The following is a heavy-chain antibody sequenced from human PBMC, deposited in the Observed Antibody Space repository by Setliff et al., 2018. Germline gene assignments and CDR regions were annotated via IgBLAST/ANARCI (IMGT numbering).Heavy chain of an antibody. CDR3: ARHGLHCTNGICPPPFDP. CDR2: IHYSGNS. Sequence: SETLSLTCTVSGGSISSGSYYWGWIRQPPRKGLEWIGSIHYSGNSNYNPSLKSRVTISIDTSKNQFSLKMTSVTAADTAVYYCARHGLHCTNGICPPPFDPWGQGTLVTVSS. CDR1: GGSISSGSYY. J-gene: IGHJ5*02. D-gene: IGHD2-8*01. V-gene: IGHV4-39*01.